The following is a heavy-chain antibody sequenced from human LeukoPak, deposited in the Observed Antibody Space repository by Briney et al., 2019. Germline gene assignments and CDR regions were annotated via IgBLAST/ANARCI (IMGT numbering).Heavy chain of an antibody. J-gene: IGHJ4*02. Sequence: SSPTLVNPTQTLTLTCTFSGFSLSTSGVGVGWIRQPPGKALEWLALIYWDDNKLYNPSLKSRLTITKDTSKNQVVLTMTNMDPVDTATYYCAHYGDYRFLYYFDHWGQGTLVTVSS. CDR3: AHYGDYRFLYYFDH. CDR1: GFSLSTSGVG. D-gene: IGHD4-17*01. V-gene: IGHV2-5*02. CDR2: IYWDDNK.